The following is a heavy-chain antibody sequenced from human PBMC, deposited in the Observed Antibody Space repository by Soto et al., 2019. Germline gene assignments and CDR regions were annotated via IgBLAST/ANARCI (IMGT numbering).Heavy chain of an antibody. J-gene: IGHJ4*02. V-gene: IGHV1-18*01. CDR2: ISSYNGDT. Sequence: ASVKVSCKASGYTFTRSGISWARQAPGQGPEWMGWISSYNGDTNYAQTFQGRVTMTTDTSTSTAYMELRSLRSDDTAVYYCAREGVAPYYYYGMPSGYWGQGTLVTVSS. D-gene: IGHD4-17*01. CDR1: GYTFTRSG. CDR3: AREGVAPYYYYGMPSGY.